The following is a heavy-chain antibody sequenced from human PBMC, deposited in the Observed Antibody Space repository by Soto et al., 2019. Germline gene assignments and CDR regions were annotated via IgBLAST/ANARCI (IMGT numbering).Heavy chain of an antibody. J-gene: IGHJ6*02. CDR2: ISGSGGST. CDR1: GFTFSSYA. D-gene: IGHD6-19*01. V-gene: IGHV3-23*01. CDR3: AREVRVEQWLMGGMDV. Sequence: EVQLLESGGGLVQPGGSLRLSCAASGFTFSSYAMSWVRQAPGKGLEWVSAISGSGGSTYYADSVKGRFTISRDNSKNTLYLQMNSLRAEDTAVYYCAREVRVEQWLMGGMDVWGQGTTVTVSS.